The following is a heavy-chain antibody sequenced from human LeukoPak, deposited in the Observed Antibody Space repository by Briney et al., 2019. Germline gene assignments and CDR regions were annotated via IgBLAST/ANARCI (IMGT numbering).Heavy chain of an antibody. D-gene: IGHD3-22*01. CDR2: TYYRSKWYN. J-gene: IGHJ4*02. CDR1: GDSVSSNSAA. Sequence: SQTLSLTCAISGDSVSSNSAAWNWIRQSPSRGLEWLGRTYYRSKWYNDYAVSVKSRITINPDTSKNQFSLQLNSVTPEDTAVYYCARDPDDSSGYYPGGFDYWGQGTLVTVSS. CDR3: ARDPDDSSGYYPGGFDY. V-gene: IGHV6-1*01.